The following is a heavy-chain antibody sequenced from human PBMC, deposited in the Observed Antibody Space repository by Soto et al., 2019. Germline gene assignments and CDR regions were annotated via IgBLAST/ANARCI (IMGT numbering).Heavy chain of an antibody. D-gene: IGHD3-22*01. CDR1: GFTFSSYG. CDR2: IWYDGSNK. V-gene: IGHV3-33*01. CDR3: ARGNYYDSSGYFDY. Sequence: GGSLRLSCAASGFTFSSYGMHWVRQAPGKGLEWVAVIWYDGSNKYYADSVKGRFTISRDNSKNTLYLQMNSLRAEDTAVYYCARGNYYDSSGYFDYWGQGTLVTVSS. J-gene: IGHJ4*02.